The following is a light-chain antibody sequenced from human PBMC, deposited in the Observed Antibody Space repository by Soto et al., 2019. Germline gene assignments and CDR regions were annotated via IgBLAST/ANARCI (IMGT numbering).Light chain of an antibody. V-gene: IGKV3-20*01. CDR2: GAS. CDR1: QSVSSSY. Sequence: EIVLTQSPGTLSLSPGERATLSCRASQSVSSSYLAWYQQKPGQAPRLLIYGASSRATGIPDRFSGSGSGTEFTLTISRLEPEDFAVYYCQQYGSSPPWTFGQGTNVEIK. CDR3: QQYGSSPPWT. J-gene: IGKJ1*01.